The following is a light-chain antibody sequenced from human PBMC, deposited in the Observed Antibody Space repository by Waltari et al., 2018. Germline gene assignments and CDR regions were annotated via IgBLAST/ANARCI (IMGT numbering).Light chain of an antibody. CDR1: NNDVGGYNY. CDR2: EVR. J-gene: IGLJ2*01. V-gene: IGLV2-8*01. Sequence: QSALTQPPSASGSPGRSVTTASTGSNNDVGGYNYVSWYQHHPGKPPKLILYEVRKRPSGVPDRFSGSKSGRTASLTVSGLRPEDEADYYCSSYAVRNNLLFGGGTKLTVL. CDR3: SSYAVRNNLL.